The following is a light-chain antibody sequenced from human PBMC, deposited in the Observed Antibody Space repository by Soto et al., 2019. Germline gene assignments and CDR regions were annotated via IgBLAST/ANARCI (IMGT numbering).Light chain of an antibody. V-gene: IGLV2-18*02. CDR2: EVS. Sequence: SVLTQPRSVCRSPGSPDDYSCTGTSSDVGSYNRVSWYQQPPGAAPKLMIYEVSNRPSGVPDRFSGSKSGNTASLTISGLQAEDEADYYCNSYTGSSTYVFGTGTKVTVL. CDR1: SSDVGSYNR. CDR3: NSYTGSSTYV. J-gene: IGLJ1*01.